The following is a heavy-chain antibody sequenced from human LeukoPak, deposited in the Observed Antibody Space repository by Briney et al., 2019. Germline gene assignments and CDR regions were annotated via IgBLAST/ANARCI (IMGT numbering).Heavy chain of an antibody. CDR3: ARLRQGVWGPLGY. CDR2: IQPHDSDT. CDR1: EYNLTNYW. D-gene: IGHD3-16*01. J-gene: IGHJ4*02. Sequence: GESLKISCKGSEYNLTNYWIAWVRQMPGKGLEWMGSIQPHDSDTRYSPSFRGHITISADKSISTAYLQWSSLKASDTAMYYCARLRQGVWGPLGYWGQGTLVTVSS. V-gene: IGHV5-51*01.